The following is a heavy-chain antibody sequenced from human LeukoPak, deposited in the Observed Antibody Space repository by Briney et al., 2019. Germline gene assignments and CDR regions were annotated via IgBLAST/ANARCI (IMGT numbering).Heavy chain of an antibody. V-gene: IGHV4-59*01. CDR1: GGSISSYY. CDR2: IYYSGST. CDR3: ARGGYYGSGDDFRFDP. D-gene: IGHD3-10*01. J-gene: IGHJ5*02. Sequence: SETLSLTCTVSGGSISSYYWSWIRQPPGKGLEWIGYIYYSGSTNYKPSLKSRVTISVDTSKNQFSLKLSSVTAADTAVYYCARGGYYGSGDDFRFDPWGQGTLVTVSS.